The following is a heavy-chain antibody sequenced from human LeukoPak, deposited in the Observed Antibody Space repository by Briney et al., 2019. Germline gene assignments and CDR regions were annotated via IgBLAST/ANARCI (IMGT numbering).Heavy chain of an antibody. V-gene: IGHV4-59*01. CDR1: GGSISSYY. CDR2: IYYSGST. CDR3: ARGGYYGSGDDFRFDP. D-gene: IGHD3-10*01. J-gene: IGHJ5*02. Sequence: SETLSLTCTVSGGSISSYYWSWIRQPPGKGLEWIGYIYYSGSTNYKPSLKSRVTISVDTSKNQFSLKLSSVTAADTAVYYCARGGYYGSGDDFRFDPWGQGTLVTVSS.